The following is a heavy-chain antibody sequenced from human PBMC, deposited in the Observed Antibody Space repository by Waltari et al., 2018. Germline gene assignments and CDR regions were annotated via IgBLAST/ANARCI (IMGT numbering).Heavy chain of an antibody. J-gene: IGHJ3*02. V-gene: IGHV4-38-2*02. D-gene: IGHD3-3*01. CDR1: GSSISSGSY. CDR3: ARGALRYYDFWSGGDAFDI. Sequence: QVQLQESGPGLVKPSETLSLPCNVSGSSISSGSYWGWIRQPPGRGLEWIGSIYHSGSTYYNPSLKSRVTISVDTSKNQFSLKLSSVTTADTAVYYCARGALRYYDFWSGGDAFDIWGQGTMVTVSS. CDR2: IYHSGST.